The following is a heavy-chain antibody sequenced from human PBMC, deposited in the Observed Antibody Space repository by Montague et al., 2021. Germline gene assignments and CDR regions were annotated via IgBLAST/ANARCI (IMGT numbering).Heavy chain of an antibody. CDR3: AKARGGQFLLNDFGY. D-gene: IGHD3-16*01. V-gene: IGHV3-30*18. J-gene: IGHJ4*02. Sequence: SLRLSCAASGFTFYNYAMHWVRQAPGKGLEWVARISDDGVNIYYSDSVKGRFTISRDNSKNTLYLQLNSLRPEDTAVFYCAKARGGQFLLNDFGYGGQGTLVAAS. CDR1: GFTFYNYA. CDR2: ISDDGVNI.